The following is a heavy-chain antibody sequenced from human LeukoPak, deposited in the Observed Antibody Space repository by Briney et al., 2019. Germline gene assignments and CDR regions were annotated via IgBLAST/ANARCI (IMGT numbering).Heavy chain of an antibody. Sequence: SETLSLTCSVSGGSISGYYWSWIRQPPGRGLEWIGYIYYSGSTSYNPSLKSRVTMSVDTSKNQFSPKLSSVTAADTAVYYCAREGTAGTNLNWFDPWGQGTLVTVSS. V-gene: IGHV4-59*01. CDR1: GGSISGYY. D-gene: IGHD1-1*01. CDR2: IYYSGST. CDR3: AREGTAGTNLNWFDP. J-gene: IGHJ5*02.